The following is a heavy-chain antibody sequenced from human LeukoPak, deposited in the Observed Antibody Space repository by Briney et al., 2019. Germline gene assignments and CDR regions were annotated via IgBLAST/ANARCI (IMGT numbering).Heavy chain of an antibody. D-gene: IGHD1-26*01. CDR3: AKIQVGATTGYFDY. J-gene: IGHJ4*02. Sequence: GGSLRLSCAASGFTFSSYAMSWVRQAPGKGPEWVSAISGSGGSTYYADSVKGRFTISRDNSKNTLYLQMNSLRAEDTAVYYCAKIQVGATTGYFDYWGQGTLVTVSS. V-gene: IGHV3-23*01. CDR1: GFTFSSYA. CDR2: ISGSGGST.